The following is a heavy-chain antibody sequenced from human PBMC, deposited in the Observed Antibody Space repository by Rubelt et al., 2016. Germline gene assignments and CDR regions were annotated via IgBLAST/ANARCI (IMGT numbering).Heavy chain of an antibody. D-gene: IGHD6-13*01. CDR2: ISYDGSNK. CDR3: ARVLSAGTRIYYYGMDV. CDR1: GFSFSNYA. J-gene: IGHJ6*02. Sequence: QVQLAESGGGVVQPGRSLRLSCAASGFSFSNYAMHWVRQAPGKRLEWVAVISYDGSNKYYGDSGKGRFTISRDNSKHTLYLQMNSLRAEDTAVYYCARVLSAGTRIYYYGMDVWGQGTTVTVSS. V-gene: IGHV3-30*04.